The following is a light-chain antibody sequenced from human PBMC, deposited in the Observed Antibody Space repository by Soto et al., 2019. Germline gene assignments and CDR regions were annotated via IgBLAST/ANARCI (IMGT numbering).Light chain of an antibody. CDR3: QQYGSSPRT. J-gene: IGKJ1*01. CDR1: QSVSSSY. V-gene: IGKV3-20*01. Sequence: EIVLTQSPGTLSLSPGERATLSCRASQSVSSSYLAWDQQKPGQAPRLLISGASSRATGIPDRFSGSGSGTDFTLTISRLEPEDFAVYYCQQYGSSPRTFGQGTKVEIK. CDR2: GAS.